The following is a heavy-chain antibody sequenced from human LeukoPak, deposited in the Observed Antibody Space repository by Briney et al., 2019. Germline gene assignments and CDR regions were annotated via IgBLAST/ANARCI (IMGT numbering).Heavy chain of an antibody. V-gene: IGHV3-23*01. D-gene: IGHD2-2*01. CDR3: AVPQPDIVVVPAAQGYYYYYMDV. J-gene: IGHJ6*03. Sequence: GGSLRLSCAASGFTFSSYAMSWVRQAPGKGLEWVSAISGSGGSTYYADSVKGRFTISRDNSKNTLYLQMNSLRAEDTAVYYCAVPQPDIVVVPAAQGYYYYYMDVWGKGTTVTVSS. CDR1: GFTFSSYA. CDR2: ISGSGGST.